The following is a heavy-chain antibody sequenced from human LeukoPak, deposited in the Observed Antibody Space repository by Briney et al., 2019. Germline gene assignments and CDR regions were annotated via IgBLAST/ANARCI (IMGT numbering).Heavy chain of an antibody. CDR3: GRDSFETDIDY. D-gene: IGHD1-14*01. Sequence: GGSLRLSCAASGFSFSSYWMSWVRQAPGKGLEWVANIKEDGSETYYVDSLRGRFTISRDNVKNSLYLQINSLRAEDTAVYYCGRDSFETDIDYWGQGTLVTVSS. CDR2: IKEDGSET. V-gene: IGHV3-7*01. CDR1: GFSFSSYW. J-gene: IGHJ4*02.